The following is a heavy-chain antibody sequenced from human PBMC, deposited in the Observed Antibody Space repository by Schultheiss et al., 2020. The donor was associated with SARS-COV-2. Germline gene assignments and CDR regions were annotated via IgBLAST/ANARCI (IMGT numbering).Heavy chain of an antibody. CDR2: IHYSGRT. Sequence: SQTLSLTCTVSGGSISSYYWSWIRQPPGKGLEWIGYIHYSGRTYYNPSLKSRVTMSVDTSKNQFSLKLSSVTAADTAVYYCARHNRYGDPWGQGTLVTVSS. CDR3: ARHNRYGDP. V-gene: IGHV4-59*08. CDR1: GGSISSYY. D-gene: IGHD4-17*01. J-gene: IGHJ5*02.